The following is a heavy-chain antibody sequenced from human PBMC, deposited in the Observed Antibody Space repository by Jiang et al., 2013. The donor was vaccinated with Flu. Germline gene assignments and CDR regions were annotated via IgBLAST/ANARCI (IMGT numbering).Heavy chain of an antibody. CDR3: ARDQPSYDSSGYYHYYYGMDV. CDR1: GGSISSYY. V-gene: IGHV4-59*01. D-gene: IGHD3-22*01. Sequence: GPGLVKPSETLSLTCTVSGGSISSYYWSWIRQPPGKGLEWIGYIYYSGSTNYNPSLKSRVTISVDTSKNQFSLKLSSVTAADTAVYYCARDQPSYDSSGYYHYYYGMDVWGQGTTVTVSS. CDR2: IYYSGST. J-gene: IGHJ6*02.